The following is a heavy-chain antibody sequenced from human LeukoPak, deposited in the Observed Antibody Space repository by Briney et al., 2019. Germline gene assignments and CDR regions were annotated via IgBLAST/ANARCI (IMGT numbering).Heavy chain of an antibody. Sequence: HPGGSLRLSCAASGFTFSSYAMSWVRQAPGKGLEWVPAISGSGGSTYYADSVKGRFTISRDNSKNTLYLQMNSLRAEDTAVYYCANPILPEVVVAVSDAFDIWGQGTMVTVSS. CDR1: GFTFSSYA. V-gene: IGHV3-23*01. CDR3: ANPILPEVVVAVSDAFDI. D-gene: IGHD2-15*01. J-gene: IGHJ3*02. CDR2: ISGSGGST.